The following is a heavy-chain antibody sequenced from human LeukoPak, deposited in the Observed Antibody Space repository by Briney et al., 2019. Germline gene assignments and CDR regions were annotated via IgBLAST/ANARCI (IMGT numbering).Heavy chain of an antibody. CDR2: ISWNSGSI. D-gene: IGHD3-10*01. CDR1: GFPFDEYA. J-gene: IGHJ3*02. CDR3: AKGSGSGNDAFDI. V-gene: IGHV3-9*01. Sequence: PGGSLRLSCAASGFPFDEYAMHWVRQAPGKGLEWVSGISWNSGSIGYAGSVKGRFTISRDNAKNSLYLQMNSLRPEDTALYYCAKGSGSGNDAFDIWGQGTMVTVSS.